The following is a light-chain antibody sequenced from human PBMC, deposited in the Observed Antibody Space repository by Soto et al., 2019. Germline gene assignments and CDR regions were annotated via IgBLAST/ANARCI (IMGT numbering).Light chain of an antibody. J-gene: IGKJ5*01. CDR3: QQRSNRPT. Sequence: DIQMTQSPSTLSASVGDRVTIPCRASQSIGRWLAWSPPXPGKAPKFLIFDASTLENGVPARFSGSRSGPEFSLTISSLEPEDFAVSYCQQRSNRPTFGQGTRLEIK. V-gene: IGKV1-5*01. CDR1: QSIGRW. CDR2: DAS.